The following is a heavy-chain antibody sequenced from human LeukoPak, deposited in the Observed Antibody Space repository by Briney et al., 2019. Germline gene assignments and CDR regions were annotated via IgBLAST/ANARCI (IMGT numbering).Heavy chain of an antibody. CDR1: GGSISSSSYY. V-gene: IGHV4-39*07. CDR3: ARRTIVVVTAINWFDP. CDR2: IYYSGST. D-gene: IGHD2-21*02. J-gene: IGHJ5*02. Sequence: SETLSLTCTVSGGSISSSSYYWGWIRQPPGKGLEWIGSIYYSGSTNYNPSLKSRVTISVDTSKNQFSLKLSSVTAVDTAVYYCARRTIVVVTAINWFDPWGQGTLVTVSS.